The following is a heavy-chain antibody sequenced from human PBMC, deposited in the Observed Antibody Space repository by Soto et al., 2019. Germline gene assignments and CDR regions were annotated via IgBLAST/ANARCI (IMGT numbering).Heavy chain of an antibody. D-gene: IGHD3-22*01. CDR2: IYYSGST. J-gene: IGHJ5*02. Sequence: SETLSLTCTVSGGSISSVGYYWSWIRQHPGKGLEWIGCIYYSGSTYYNPSLKSRVTISVGTSKNQFSLKLSSVTAADTAVYYCATAGTGYYYDSNGPGSLLWFDPWGQGTLVTVS. CDR1: GGSISSVGYY. V-gene: IGHV4-31*03. CDR3: ATAGTGYYYDSNGPGSLLWFDP.